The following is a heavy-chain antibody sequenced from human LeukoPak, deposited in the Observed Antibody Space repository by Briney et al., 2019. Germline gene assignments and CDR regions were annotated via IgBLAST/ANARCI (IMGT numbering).Heavy chain of an antibody. CDR1: GGSISSGGYY. D-gene: IGHD6-19*01. J-gene: IGHJ4*02. Sequence: PSQTLSLTCTVSGGSISSGGYYWSWIRQHPGKGLEWIGYIYYSGSTNYNPSLKSRVTISVDTSKNQFSLKLSSVTAADTAVYYCARHPIAVANFDYWGQGTLVTVSS. V-gene: IGHV4-61*08. CDR3: ARHPIAVANFDY. CDR2: IYYSGST.